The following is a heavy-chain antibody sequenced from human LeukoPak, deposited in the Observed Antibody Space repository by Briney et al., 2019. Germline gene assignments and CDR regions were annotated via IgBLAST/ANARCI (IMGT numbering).Heavy chain of an antibody. Sequence: SETLSLTCTVSGGSISSYYWSWIRQPPGKGLEWIGYLYYSGSTNYNPSLKSRVTISVDTSKNQFSLKLSSVTAADTAVYYCAREEVPYSYGFGDAFDIWGQGTMVTVSS. D-gene: IGHD5-18*01. CDR1: GGSISSYY. CDR3: AREEVPYSYGFGDAFDI. CDR2: LYYSGST. J-gene: IGHJ3*02. V-gene: IGHV4-59*01.